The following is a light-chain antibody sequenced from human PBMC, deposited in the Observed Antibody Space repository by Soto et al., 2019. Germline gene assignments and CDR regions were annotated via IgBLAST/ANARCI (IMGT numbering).Light chain of an antibody. CDR2: DAS. V-gene: IGKV1-5*01. CDR3: KRYNGSPL. Sequence: DIQLTQSPSTLSASVGDSVTITCRASQSVSSWLAWYQQKPGRAPRLLIYDASKLEAGVPSRFSGSESDTDLSHTFSALQPDVFTTYFCKRYNGSPLFGKG. CDR1: QSVSSW. J-gene: IGKJ1*01.